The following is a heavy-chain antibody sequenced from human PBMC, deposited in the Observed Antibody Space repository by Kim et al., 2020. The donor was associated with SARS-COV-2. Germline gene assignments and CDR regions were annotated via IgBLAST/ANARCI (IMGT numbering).Heavy chain of an antibody. V-gene: IGHV3-21*01. CDR1: GFTFSSYS. CDR3: ASPHLRFGGVIAPFDY. J-gene: IGHJ4*02. Sequence: GGSLRLSCAASGFTFSSYSMNWVRQAPGKGLEWVSSISSSSSYIYYADSVKGRFTISRDNAKNSLYLQMNSLRAEDTAVYYCASPHLRFGGVIAPFDYWGQGTLVTVSS. D-gene: IGHD3-16*02. CDR2: ISSSSSYI.